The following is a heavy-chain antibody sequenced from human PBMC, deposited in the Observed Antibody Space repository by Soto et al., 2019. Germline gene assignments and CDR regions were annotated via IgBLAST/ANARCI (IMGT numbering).Heavy chain of an antibody. CDR1: GFTFSSYG. J-gene: IGHJ4*02. V-gene: IGHV3-30*18. CDR2: ISYDGRNK. D-gene: IGHD6-6*01. CDR3: AKGGSISARYFDY. Sequence: QVQLVESGGGVVQPGSSLRLSCAASGFTFSSYGMHWVRQAPGKGLEWVAVISYDGRNKYYADSVKGRFTISRDNSKNTLYLEMNSLRAEDTAVYYCAKGGSISARYFDYWGQGTLATVSS.